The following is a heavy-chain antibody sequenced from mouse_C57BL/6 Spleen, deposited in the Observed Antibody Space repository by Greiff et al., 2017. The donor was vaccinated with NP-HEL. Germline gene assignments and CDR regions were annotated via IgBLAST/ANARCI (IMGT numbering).Heavy chain of an antibody. D-gene: IGHD2-2*01. CDR3: ASLLWLRRSWFAY. CDR2: IDPSDSYT. CDR1: GYTFTSYW. J-gene: IGHJ3*01. V-gene: IGHV1-69*01. Sequence: QVQLQQPGAELVMPGASVKLSCKASGYTFTSYWMHWVKQRPGQGLEWIGVIDPSDSYTNYNQKFKGKSTLTVDKSSSTAYMQLSSLTSEDSAVYYCASLLWLRRSWFAYWGQGTLVTVSA.